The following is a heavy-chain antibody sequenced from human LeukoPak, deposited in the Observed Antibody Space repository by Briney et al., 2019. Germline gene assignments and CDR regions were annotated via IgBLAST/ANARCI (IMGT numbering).Heavy chain of an antibody. CDR1: GGSFSGYY. V-gene: IGHV4-34*01. CDR2: INHSGST. CDR3: ASDYGDTEL. Sequence: SETLSLTCAVYGGSFSGYYWSWIRQPPGKGLEWIGEINHSGSTNYNPSLKSRVTMSVDTSKNQFSLKLSSVTAADTAVYYCASDYGDTELWGQGTLVTVSS. J-gene: IGHJ4*02. D-gene: IGHD4-17*01.